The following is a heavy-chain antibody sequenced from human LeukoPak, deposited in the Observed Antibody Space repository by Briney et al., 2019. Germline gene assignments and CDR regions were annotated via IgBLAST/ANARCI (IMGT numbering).Heavy chain of an antibody. D-gene: IGHD3-22*01. CDR3: ARRPYSDTSGRLSDV. CDR2: ISGSGGST. V-gene: IGHV3-23*01. Sequence: SGGSLRLSCAASGFTFSSYAMSWVRQAPGKGLEWVSAISGSGGSTYYADSVGGRFTISRDNAKNSLYLQMNSLRDEDTAVYFCARRPYSDTSGRLSDVWGQGTTVTVSS. CDR1: GFTFSSYA. J-gene: IGHJ6*02.